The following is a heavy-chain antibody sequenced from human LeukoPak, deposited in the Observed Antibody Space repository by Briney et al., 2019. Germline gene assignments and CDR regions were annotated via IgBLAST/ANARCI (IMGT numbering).Heavy chain of an antibody. D-gene: IGHD3-22*01. Sequence: PSETLSLTCSVSDDSITMYYWTWIRQPPGKGLEWIGYVDHTGSTNFNPSLNGRVSISRDTTKNLFSLKLSSVTAADTAVYYCAGTSYYYDSSGYYSYYYYYYMDVWGKGTAVTVSS. CDR3: AGTSYYYDSSGYYSYYYYYYMDV. V-gene: IGHV4-59*01. J-gene: IGHJ6*03. CDR2: VDHTGST. CDR1: DDSITMYY.